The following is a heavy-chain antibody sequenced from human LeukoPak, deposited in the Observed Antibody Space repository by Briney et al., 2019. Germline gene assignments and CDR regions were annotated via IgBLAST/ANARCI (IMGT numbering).Heavy chain of an antibody. Sequence: GGSLRLSCAASGFTFSSYAMSWVRQAPGKGLEWVSSISSSSSYIYYADSVKGRFTISRDNAKNSLYLQMNSLRAEDTAVYYCARDSLGFGEPSFDYWGQGTLVTVSS. CDR2: ISSSSSYI. J-gene: IGHJ4*02. CDR1: GFTFSSYA. V-gene: IGHV3-21*01. D-gene: IGHD3-10*01. CDR3: ARDSLGFGEPSFDY.